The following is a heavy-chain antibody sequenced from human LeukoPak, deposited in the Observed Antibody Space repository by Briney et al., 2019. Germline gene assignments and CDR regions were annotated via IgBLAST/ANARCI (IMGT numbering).Heavy chain of an antibody. CDR3: ARDLESSSWDSVDAFDI. CDR1: GFTFSSYS. V-gene: IGHV3-21*01. J-gene: IGHJ3*02. D-gene: IGHD6-13*01. CDR2: ISSSSSYI. Sequence: PGGSLRLSCAASGFTFSSYSMNWVRQAPGKGLEWVSSISSSSSYIYYADSVKGRFTISRDNAKNSLYLQMNSLRAEDTAAYYCARDLESSSWDSVDAFDIWGQGTMVTVSS.